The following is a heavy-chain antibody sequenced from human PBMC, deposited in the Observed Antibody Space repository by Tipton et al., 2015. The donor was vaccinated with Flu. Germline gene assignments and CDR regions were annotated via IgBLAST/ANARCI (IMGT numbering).Heavy chain of an antibody. CDR1: GGSISSYY. CDR3: ARVGGSSYYYGMDV. J-gene: IGHJ6*02. CDR2: IYYSGST. D-gene: IGHD1-26*01. V-gene: IGHV4-59*01. Sequence: TLSLTCTVSGGSISSYYWSWLRQPPGKGLEWIGYIYYSGSTNYNPSLKSRVTISVDTSKNQFSLKLSSVTAADTAVYYCARVGGSSYYYGMDVWGQGTTVTVSS.